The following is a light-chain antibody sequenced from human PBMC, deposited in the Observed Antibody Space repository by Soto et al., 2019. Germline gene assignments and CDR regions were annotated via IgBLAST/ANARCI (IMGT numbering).Light chain of an antibody. Sequence: EIVLTQSPATLSLSPGERATLSCRASQSVSSYLAWYQQKPGQAPRLLIYDASNRATGIPARFSGSGSGTDFALTSSSLEPEDFAFYCCQQRSNWLTFGGGTKVEIK. V-gene: IGKV3-11*01. CDR3: QQRSNWLT. CDR1: QSVSSY. CDR2: DAS. J-gene: IGKJ4*01.